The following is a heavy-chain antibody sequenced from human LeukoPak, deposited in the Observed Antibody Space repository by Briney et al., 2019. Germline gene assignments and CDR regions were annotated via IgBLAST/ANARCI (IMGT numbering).Heavy chain of an antibody. CDR2: IYYSGST. V-gene: IGHV4-39*07. CDR3: ARDTVAHFDY. Sequence: PSETLSLTCTVSGGSISSSSYYWGWIRQPPGKGLEWIGSIYYSGSTYYNPSLKSRVSISVDMSKKQFSPKLSSVTAADTAIYYCARDTVAHFDYWGQGTLVTVSS. CDR1: GGSISSSSYY. J-gene: IGHJ4*02. D-gene: IGHD2-15*01.